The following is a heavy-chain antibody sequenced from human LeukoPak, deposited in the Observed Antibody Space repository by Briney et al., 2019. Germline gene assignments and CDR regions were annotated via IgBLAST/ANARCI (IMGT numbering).Heavy chain of an antibody. CDR2: IAFTGST. CDR3: AREGFGGRTAAIGTVFDS. V-gene: IGHV4-39*02. Sequence: SETLSLTCAVSGGSISSNNYYWGWIRQPPGKGPEWIGTIAFTGSTYYNPSLKSRVTISVDPSKQQFSLNLTTVTAADTAVYYCAREGFGGRTAAIGTVFDSWGQGTLVTVSS. D-gene: IGHD2-2*02. J-gene: IGHJ4*02. CDR1: GGSISSNNYY.